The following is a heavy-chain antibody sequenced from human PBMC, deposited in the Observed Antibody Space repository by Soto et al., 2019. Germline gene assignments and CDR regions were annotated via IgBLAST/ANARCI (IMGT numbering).Heavy chain of an antibody. Sequence: SETLSLTCTVSGCSISTYYWSWIRQPPGKGLEWIGYIYYGGSADYNPSLKSRVTISVDTSKKQFSLKLSSVTAADTAVYYCARGGHCANGVCSALDYWGQGTLVTVSS. CDR1: GCSISTYY. V-gene: IGHV4-59*08. J-gene: IGHJ4*02. CDR2: IYYGGSA. D-gene: IGHD2-8*01. CDR3: ARGGHCANGVCSALDY.